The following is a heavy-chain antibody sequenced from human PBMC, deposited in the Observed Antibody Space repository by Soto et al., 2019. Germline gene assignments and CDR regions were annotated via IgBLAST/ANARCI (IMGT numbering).Heavy chain of an antibody. CDR2: FNPILSFS. V-gene: IGHV1-69*02. Sequence: QVQLVQSGAEVKKPGSSVKVSCKASGDTFNFYTINWVRQAPGLGLEWMGRFNPILSFSNSALKFQGRVTLTADKSTSTAYRVLSSLRSEDTAIYSCATSFGSGSRAFDYWGQGALVTVSS. J-gene: IGHJ4*02. D-gene: IGHD3-10*01. CDR1: GDTFNFYT. CDR3: ATSFGSGSRAFDY.